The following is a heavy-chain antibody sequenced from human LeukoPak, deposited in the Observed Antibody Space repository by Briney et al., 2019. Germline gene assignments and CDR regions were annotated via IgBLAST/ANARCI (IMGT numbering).Heavy chain of an antibody. D-gene: IGHD3-10*01. Sequence: ASVKVSCKASGYTFTGYYMHWVRQAPGQGLEWMGRINPNSGGTNYAQKFQGRVTMTRDTSISTAYTELSRLRSDDTAVYYCARFGFWELSHYYYYYMDVWGKGTTVTVSS. V-gene: IGHV1-2*06. CDR2: INPNSGGT. J-gene: IGHJ6*03. CDR3: ARFGFWELSHYYYYYMDV. CDR1: GYTFTGYY.